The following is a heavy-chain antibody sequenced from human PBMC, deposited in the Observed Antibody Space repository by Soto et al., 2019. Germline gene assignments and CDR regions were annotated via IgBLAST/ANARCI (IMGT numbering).Heavy chain of an antibody. Sequence: EVQLLESGGGLVQPGGSLRLSCAASGFTFITYAMSWVRQAPGQGLEWVSAFSSSGGSTYYADSVKGRFTISGDNSKNTLYLQMNSLRADDTAVSYCANSMRGSIELYYDLDVWGKGAPVTVSS. CDR1: GFTFITYA. CDR2: FSSSGGST. J-gene: IGHJ6*03. V-gene: IGHV3-23*01. D-gene: IGHD6-6*01. CDR3: ANSMRGSIELYYDLDV.